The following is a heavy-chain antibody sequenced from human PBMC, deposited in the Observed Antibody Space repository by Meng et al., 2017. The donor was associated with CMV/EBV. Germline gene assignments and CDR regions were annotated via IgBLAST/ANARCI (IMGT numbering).Heavy chain of an antibody. CDR1: GYTFTGYY. CDR2: INPNSGGT. D-gene: IGHD1-1*01. V-gene: IGHV1-2*02. J-gene: IGHJ4*02. Sequence: VKVSCKASGYTFTGYYMHWVRQAPGQGLEWMGWINPNSGGTNYAQKFQGRVTMTRDTSISTAYMELSRLRSDDTAVYYCARDYQLERRSDDYWGQGTLVTVSS. CDR3: ARDYQLERRSDDY.